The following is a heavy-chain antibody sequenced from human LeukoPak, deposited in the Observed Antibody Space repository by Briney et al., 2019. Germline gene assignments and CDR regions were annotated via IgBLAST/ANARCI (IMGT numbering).Heavy chain of an antibody. J-gene: IGHJ3*02. CDR1: GDSVSSNSAA. D-gene: IGHD3-9*01. V-gene: IGHV6-1*01. Sequence: SQTLSLTCAISGDSVSSNSAAWNWIRQSPSRGLEWLGRTYYTSKWNNDYAVSLKSRISINPDTSKNQFSLHLNSVTPEDTAVYYCARDRVLRYLDYHDAFDIWGQGTMVTVSS. CDR3: ARDRVLRYLDYHDAFDI. CDR2: TYYTSKWNN.